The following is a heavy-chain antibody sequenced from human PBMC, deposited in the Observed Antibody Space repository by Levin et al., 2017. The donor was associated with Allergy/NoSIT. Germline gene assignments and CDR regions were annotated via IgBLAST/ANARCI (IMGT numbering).Heavy chain of an antibody. CDR3: ARNGLSGNFY. J-gene: IGHJ4*02. V-gene: IGHV4-4*02. D-gene: IGHD3-10*01. Sequence: SQTLSLTCAVSGGSISSHNWWNWVRQPPGKGLEWIGEIYHSGSTHYNPSLKSRVTISVDKSKNQLSLHLNSVTAADTAVYYCARNGLSGNFYWGQGTLVTVST. CDR2: IYHSGST. CDR1: GGSISSHNW.